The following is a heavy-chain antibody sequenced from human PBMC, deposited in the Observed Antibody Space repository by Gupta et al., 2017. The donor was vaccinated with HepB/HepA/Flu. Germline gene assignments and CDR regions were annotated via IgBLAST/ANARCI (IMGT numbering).Heavy chain of an antibody. CDR1: GFPFSAAY. J-gene: IGHJ5*02. CDR3: WGYET. Sequence: EVQLVESGGGLVEPGGSLRLSCETSGFPFSAAYMHWVRQAPGKGLEWVGLIKRMTDGETTNYGAPVKGRFSISRDDSKTTAYIQMNSLKTEDTGVYYCWGYETWGQGTLVTVSS. V-gene: IGHV3-15*05. CDR2: IKRMTDGETT. D-gene: IGHD3-16*01.